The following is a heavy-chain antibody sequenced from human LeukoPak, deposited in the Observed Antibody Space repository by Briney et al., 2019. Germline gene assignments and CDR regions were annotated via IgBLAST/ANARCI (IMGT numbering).Heavy chain of an antibody. CDR1: VASIISSS. V-gene: IGHV4-59*01. J-gene: IGHJ6*03. Sequence: SETLSLTCTVSVASIISSSWSWIRQPPGKGLEWIGYIYYSGSTNYNPSLKSRVTISVDTSKNQFSLKLSSVTAADTAVYYCAREDGYMDVWGKGTTVTVSS. CDR2: IYYSGST. D-gene: IGHD5-24*01. CDR3: AREDGYMDV.